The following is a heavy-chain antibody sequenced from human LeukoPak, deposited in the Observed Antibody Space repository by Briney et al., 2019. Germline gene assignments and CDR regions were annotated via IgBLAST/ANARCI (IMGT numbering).Heavy chain of an antibody. Sequence: GGSLRLSCAASGFTFSSYWMSWVRQAPGKGLEWVANIKQDGSEKYYVDSVKGRFTISRDNAKSSLYLQMNSLRAEDTAVYYCARDRYRLVPYDAFDIWGQGTMVTVSS. CDR3: ARDRYRLVPYDAFDI. CDR1: GFTFSSYW. J-gene: IGHJ3*02. D-gene: IGHD1-1*01. V-gene: IGHV3-7*01. CDR2: IKQDGSEK.